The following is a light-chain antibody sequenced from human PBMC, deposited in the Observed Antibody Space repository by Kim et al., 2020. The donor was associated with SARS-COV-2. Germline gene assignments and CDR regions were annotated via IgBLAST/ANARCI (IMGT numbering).Light chain of an antibody. Sequence: ASVGDRVTITCRASQGISCWLAWYQQKPGQAPKSLIYAASSLHSGVPSRFGGSGSGTDFTLTISSLQPEDFAIYYCQQYNSYPITFGQGTRLEIK. CDR3: QQYNSYPIT. J-gene: IGKJ5*01. V-gene: IGKV1D-16*01. CDR2: AAS. CDR1: QGISCW.